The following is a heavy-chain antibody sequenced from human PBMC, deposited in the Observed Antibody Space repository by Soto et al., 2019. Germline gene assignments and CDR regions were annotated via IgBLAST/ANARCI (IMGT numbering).Heavy chain of an antibody. V-gene: IGHV3-11*01. CDR2: ISSSGTTI. D-gene: IGHD1-26*01. Sequence: VGSLRLSCAASGFTFSDYYMSWIRQAPGKGLEWVSYISSSGTTIYYADSVKGRFTISRDNAKNSLYLQMNSPGAEDTAVYYCARGSSGDYRTKGYFEHWGQGTLVTVSS. CDR3: ARGSSGDYRTKGYFEH. CDR1: GFTFSDYY. J-gene: IGHJ4*02.